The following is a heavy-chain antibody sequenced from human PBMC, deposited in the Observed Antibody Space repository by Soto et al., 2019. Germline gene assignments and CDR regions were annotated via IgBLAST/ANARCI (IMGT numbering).Heavy chain of an antibody. J-gene: IGHJ6*02. Sequence: GGSLRLSCAASGFTFSSYGMHWVRQAPGKGLEWVAVIWYDGSNKYYADSVKGRFTISRDNSKNTLYLQMNSLRAEDTAAYYCARVPSSEGPYYGMDVWGQGTTVTVSS. CDR1: GFTFSSYG. D-gene: IGHD6-6*01. V-gene: IGHV3-33*01. CDR2: IWYDGSNK. CDR3: ARVPSSEGPYYGMDV.